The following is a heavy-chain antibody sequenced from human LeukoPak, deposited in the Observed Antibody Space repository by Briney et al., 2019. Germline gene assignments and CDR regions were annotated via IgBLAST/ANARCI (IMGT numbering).Heavy chain of an antibody. Sequence: GGSLRLSCAASGFTFDDYAMHWVRQAPGKGLEWVSGISWSSGNIVYADSVKGRFTISRDNAKNSLYLQMNSLRAEDTAVYYCATNNYRGSGSSFDYWGQGTLVTVSS. CDR1: GFTFDDYA. J-gene: IGHJ4*02. D-gene: IGHD3-10*01. CDR2: ISWSSGNI. CDR3: ATNNYRGSGSSFDY. V-gene: IGHV3-9*01.